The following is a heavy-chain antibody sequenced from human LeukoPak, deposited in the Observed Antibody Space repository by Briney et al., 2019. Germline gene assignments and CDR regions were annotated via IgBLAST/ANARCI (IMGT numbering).Heavy chain of an antibody. Sequence: PSEPLSLTCTVSGGSISSYYWSWIRQPPGKGLEWIGYIYYSGSTNYNPSLKSRVTISVDTSKNQFSLNLSSVTAADTAVYYCARSHSVWTSFDYWGQGTLVTVSS. CDR3: ARSHSVWTSFDY. CDR2: IYYSGST. CDR1: GGSISSYY. D-gene: IGHD3/OR15-3a*01. V-gene: IGHV4-59*01. J-gene: IGHJ4*02.